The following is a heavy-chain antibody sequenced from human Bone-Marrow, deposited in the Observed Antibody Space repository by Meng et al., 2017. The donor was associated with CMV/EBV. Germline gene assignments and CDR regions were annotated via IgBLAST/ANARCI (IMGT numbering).Heavy chain of an antibody. D-gene: IGHD3-22*01. CDR3: AREKWLLQETTDDAFDI. CDR2: IYSGGSST. Sequence: GESLKISCTASGFTFSSYALNWVRQAPGKGLEWVSIIYSGGSSTYYADSVKGRFTISRDNSKNTLYLQMNSLRAEDTAVYYCAREKWLLQETTDDAFDIWGQGTMVTVSS. CDR1: GFTFSSYA. V-gene: IGHV3-23*03. J-gene: IGHJ3*02.